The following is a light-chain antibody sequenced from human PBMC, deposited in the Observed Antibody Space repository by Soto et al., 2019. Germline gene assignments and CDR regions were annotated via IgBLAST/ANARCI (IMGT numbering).Light chain of an antibody. Sequence: EIVMTQSPATLSVSPGERATLSCRASQSVSSNLAWYQQKPGQAPRLLIYGASTRATGIPARFSGSGSGTEFTLTNSSLQSEDFAVYYCQQYTNWSPLTFGGGTKVEIK. CDR3: QQYTNWSPLT. CDR2: GAS. V-gene: IGKV3-15*01. CDR1: QSVSSN. J-gene: IGKJ4*01.